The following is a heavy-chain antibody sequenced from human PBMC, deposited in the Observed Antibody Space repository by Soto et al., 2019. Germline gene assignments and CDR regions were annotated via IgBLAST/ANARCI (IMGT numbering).Heavy chain of an antibody. CDR2: INGDGTIT. D-gene: IGHD3-10*01. Sequence: EVQLVESGGGLVQPGGSLRLSCAVSGFTLSNYYMHWARQAPGKGLVWVSHINGDGTITDYADSVKGRFASSRDNARNTLDLQMNSLRAEDTAGYYCGRGGVPAALDIWGQGTMVPVSS. J-gene: IGHJ3*02. CDR3: GRGGVPAALDI. V-gene: IGHV3-74*01. CDR1: GFTLSNYY.